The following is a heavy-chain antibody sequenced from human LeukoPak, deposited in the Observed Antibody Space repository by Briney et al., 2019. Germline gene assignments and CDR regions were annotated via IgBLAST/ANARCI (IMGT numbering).Heavy chain of an antibody. V-gene: IGHV4-59*01. CDR1: GGSISSYY. CDR2: IYYSGGT. J-gene: IGHJ4*02. D-gene: IGHD4-17*01. Sequence: SETLSLTCTVSGGSISSYYWSWIRQPPGKGLEWIGYIYYSGGTNYNPSLKSRVTISVDTSKNQFSLKLSSVTAADTAVYYCARGRYGDDYWGQGTLVTVSS. CDR3: ARGRYGDDY.